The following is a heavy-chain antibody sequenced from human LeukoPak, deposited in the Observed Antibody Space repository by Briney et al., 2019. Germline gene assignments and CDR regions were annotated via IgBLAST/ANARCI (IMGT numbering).Heavy chain of an antibody. J-gene: IGHJ4*02. Sequence: GASVKVSCKASGYTFTGYYMHWVRQAPGQGLEWMGIINPSGGSTSYAQKFQGRVTMTRDTSTSTVYMELSSLRSEDTAVYYCARGPAMDEEYYYDSSGYYYVFGFDYWGQGTLVTVSS. V-gene: IGHV1-46*01. D-gene: IGHD3-22*01. CDR2: INPSGGST. CDR1: GYTFTGYY. CDR3: ARGPAMDEEYYYDSSGYYYVFGFDY.